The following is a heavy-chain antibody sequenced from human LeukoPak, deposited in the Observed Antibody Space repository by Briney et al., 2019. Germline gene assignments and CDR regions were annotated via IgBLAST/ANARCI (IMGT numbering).Heavy chain of an antibody. Sequence: GGSLRLSCAASGFTFSSYWMTWVRQAPGKGLEWVANINQDESETSYLDSVKGRFTISRDNAKNSLYLQMNTLRAEDTAVYYCAKDSGWFHFDSWGQGTLVTVSS. J-gene: IGHJ4*02. V-gene: IGHV3-7*03. CDR3: AKDSGWFHFDS. CDR2: INQDESET. CDR1: GFTFSSYW. D-gene: IGHD6-19*01.